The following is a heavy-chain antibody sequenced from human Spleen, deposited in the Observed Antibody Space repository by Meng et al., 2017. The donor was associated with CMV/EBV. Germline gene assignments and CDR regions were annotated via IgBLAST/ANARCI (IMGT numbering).Heavy chain of an antibody. Sequence: ASVKVSCKASGYTFTSYYFHWVRQAPGQGLEWVGIINPNGGSTGYAQKFQGRVTMTRDTSTSTVYMELRSLRYEDTAVYYCARDSGSGEGYFDYWGQGTLVTVSS. J-gene: IGHJ4*02. CDR3: ARDSGSGEGYFDY. D-gene: IGHD3-10*01. CDR2: INPNGGST. CDR1: GYTFTSYY. V-gene: IGHV1-46*01.